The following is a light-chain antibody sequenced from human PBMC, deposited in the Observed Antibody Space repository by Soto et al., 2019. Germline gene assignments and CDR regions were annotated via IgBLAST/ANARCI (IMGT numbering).Light chain of an antibody. CDR1: QSISTW. CDR2: KAS. Sequence: DIQMTQSPSTLSASVGDRVTITCRASQSISTWLAWYQQEPGKAPKLLIHKASSLQSGVPSRFSGSGSGTDFTLTISSLHPDDFATYYCQQYHTYPRTFGQGTKVDIK. J-gene: IGKJ1*01. CDR3: QQYHTYPRT. V-gene: IGKV1-5*03.